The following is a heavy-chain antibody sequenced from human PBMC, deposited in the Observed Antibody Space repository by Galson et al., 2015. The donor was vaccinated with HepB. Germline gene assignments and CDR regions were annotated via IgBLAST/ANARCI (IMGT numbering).Heavy chain of an antibody. CDR2: IRSSSFYI. J-gene: IGHJ4*02. D-gene: IGHD3-22*01. CDR3: VRGVPRHYDSSGNLWDY. CDR1: GFSFSNYG. V-gene: IGHV3-21*01. Sequence: SLRLSCAASGFSFSNYGMNWVRQASGKGLEWVSSIRSSSFYIYYADSVKGRFTISRDNAKNALYLEMNSLRAEDTAVYYCVRGVPRHYDSSGNLWDYWGQRILVTVSS.